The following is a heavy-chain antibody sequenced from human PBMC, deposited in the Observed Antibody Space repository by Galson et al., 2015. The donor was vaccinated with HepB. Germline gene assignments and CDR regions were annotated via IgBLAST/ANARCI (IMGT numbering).Heavy chain of an antibody. Sequence: SLRLSCATSGFTFSSYSMNWVRQAPGKGLEWVSYISSSSSTIYYADSVKGRFTISRDNSKNTLYLQMNSLRAEDTAVYYCASPIVVPPRGDVWGKGTTVTVSS. V-gene: IGHV3-48*01. J-gene: IGHJ6*04. D-gene: IGHD2-2*01. CDR1: GFTFSSYS. CDR3: ASPIVVPPRGDV. CDR2: ISSSSSTI.